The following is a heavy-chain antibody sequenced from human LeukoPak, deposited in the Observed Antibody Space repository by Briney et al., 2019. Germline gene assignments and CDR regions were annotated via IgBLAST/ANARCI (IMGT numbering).Heavy chain of an antibody. Sequence: ASVKVSCKASGYTFTGYYMHWVRQAPGQGLEWMVWINPNSGGTNYAQKFQGRVTMTRDTSISTAYMELSRLRSDDTAVYYCARKTGTGSSIAFVIWGQGTMVTVSS. CDR1: GYTFTGYY. CDR2: INPNSGGT. V-gene: IGHV1-2*02. D-gene: IGHD1-1*01. J-gene: IGHJ3*02. CDR3: ARKTGTGSSIAFVI.